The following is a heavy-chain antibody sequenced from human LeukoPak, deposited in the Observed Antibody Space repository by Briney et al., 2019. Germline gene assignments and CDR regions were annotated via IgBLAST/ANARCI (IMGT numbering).Heavy chain of an antibody. CDR2: ISAYNGNT. CDR3: ARSKLRYFDWLSSYYYMNV. CDR1: GYTFTSYG. Sequence: ASVKVSCKASGYTFTSYGISWVRQAPGQGLEWMGWISAYNGNTNYAQKLQGRVTMTTDTSTSTAYMELRSLRSDDTAVYYCARSKLRYFDWLSSYYYMNVWGKGNTVTVSS. D-gene: IGHD3-9*01. V-gene: IGHV1-18*01. J-gene: IGHJ6*03.